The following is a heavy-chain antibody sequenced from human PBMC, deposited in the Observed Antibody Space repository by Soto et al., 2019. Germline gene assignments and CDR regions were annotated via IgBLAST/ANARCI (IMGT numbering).Heavy chain of an antibody. CDR2: IWYDASHK. CDR3: ARDKTFGGTIGSAFDS. CDR1: GFTFNNYG. D-gene: IGHD3-16*01. V-gene: IGHV3-33*01. J-gene: IGHJ4*02. Sequence: QVQVVESGGGVVQPGTPLRLSCAASGFTFNNYGMHWVRQAPGKGLEWVAVIWYDASHKYYADSVKGRFTISRDNSKNTLYLQMSSLRGEDTAVYYCARDKTFGGTIGSAFDSWGQGTLVTVSS.